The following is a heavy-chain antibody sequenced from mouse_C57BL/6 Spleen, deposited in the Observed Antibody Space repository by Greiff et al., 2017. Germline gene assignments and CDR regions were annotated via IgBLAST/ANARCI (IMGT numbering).Heavy chain of an antibody. D-gene: IGHD3-1*01. V-gene: IGHV5-4*01. Sequence: EVKLMESGGGLVKPGGSLKLSCAASGFTFSSYAMSWVRQTPEKRLEWVATISDGGSYTYYPDNVKGLFTISRDNAKNNLYLQMSHLKSEDTAMYYCARDRAGTFAYWGQGTLVTVSA. CDR3: ARDRAGTFAY. J-gene: IGHJ3*01. CDR2: ISDGGSYT. CDR1: GFTFSSYA.